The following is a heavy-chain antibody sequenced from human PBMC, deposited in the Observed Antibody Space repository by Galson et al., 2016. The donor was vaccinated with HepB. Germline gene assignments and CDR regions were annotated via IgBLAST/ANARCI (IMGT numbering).Heavy chain of an antibody. CDR1: GASISSYY. Sequence: SETLSLTCTVSGASISSYYWTWTRQPPGKGLEWIGYISFSGSTNYNPSLKSRVTISADTSRNQFSLKLSSVTAADAAVYSCAREGWVFDYWGQGTLVTVSS. CDR2: ISFSGST. V-gene: IGHV4-59*01. CDR3: AREGWVFDY. D-gene: IGHD1-26*01. J-gene: IGHJ4*01.